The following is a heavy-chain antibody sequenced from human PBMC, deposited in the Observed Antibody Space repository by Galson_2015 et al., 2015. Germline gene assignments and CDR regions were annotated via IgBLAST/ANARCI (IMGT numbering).Heavy chain of an antibody. Sequence: SLRLSCAASGFTFDDYGTSWVRQAPGKGLEWVSGINWNGGSTGYADSVKGRFTISRDNAKKSLYLQMNSLRAEDTALYRCARDSGTSYSHAFEIWGQGTMVTVSS. CDR2: INWNGGST. V-gene: IGHV3-20*01. J-gene: IGHJ3*02. D-gene: IGHD1-1*01. CDR1: GFTFDDYG. CDR3: ARDSGTSYSHAFEI.